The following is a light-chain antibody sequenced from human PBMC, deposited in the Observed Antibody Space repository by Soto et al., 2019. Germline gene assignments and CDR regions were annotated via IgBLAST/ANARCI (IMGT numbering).Light chain of an antibody. J-gene: IGKJ1*01. Sequence: EVVLTQSPGTLSLSPGESATLSCRASQSVGSSYLAWYQQKPGQAPRLLIFGASSRATGIPDRFSGSGSGTDFTLTISRLEPEGFAVYYCQHYGTSWTFGQGTKVEIK. CDR2: GAS. V-gene: IGKV3-20*01. CDR1: QSVGSSY. CDR3: QHYGTSWT.